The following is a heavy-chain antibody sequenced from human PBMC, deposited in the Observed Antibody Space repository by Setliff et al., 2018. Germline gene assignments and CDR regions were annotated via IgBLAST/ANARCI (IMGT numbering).Heavy chain of an antibody. D-gene: IGHD2-15*01. CDR3: ARVVGADGIGIDY. J-gene: IGHJ4*02. CDR1: GYRFTTYW. V-gene: IGHV5-51*01. CDR2: VFSGDSDT. Sequence: PGETLKISCKGSGYRFTTYWIGWVRQMPGKGLEWMGIVFSGDSDTRYSPSFQGQVTMSADKSINTAYLQWSSLKASDTAMYYCARVVGADGIGIDYWGQGTVVTVSS.